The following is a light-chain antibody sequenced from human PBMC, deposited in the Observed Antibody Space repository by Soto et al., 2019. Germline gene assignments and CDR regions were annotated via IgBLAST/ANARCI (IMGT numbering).Light chain of an antibody. V-gene: IGKV2-30*01. CDR2: KVS. CDR3: MQASHWTYT. J-gene: IGKJ2*01. CDR1: QSLVYSDGNTY. Sequence: EAVLTQFPLSLPVTLGQPASISCRPSQSLVYSDGNTYLNWFQQRPGQSPRRLIYKVSNRDSGGADRFSGSGSGTDFTLKISRVEAEDVATYFGMQASHWTYTFGQGTKLEI.